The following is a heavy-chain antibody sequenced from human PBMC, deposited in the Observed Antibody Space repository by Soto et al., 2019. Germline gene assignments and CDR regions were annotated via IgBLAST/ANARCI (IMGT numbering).Heavy chain of an antibody. J-gene: IGHJ6*02. D-gene: IGHD3-10*01. Sequence: GGSLRLPCAASGLTFSSYDMHWVRQATGKGLGWVSAIGTAGDPYYPGSVKGRFTISRENAKNSLYLQMNSLRAGDTAVYYCARAHYGSTGYYYGMDVWGQGTTVTVSS. CDR1: GLTFSSYD. V-gene: IGHV3-13*05. CDR2: IGTAGDP. CDR3: ARAHYGSTGYYYGMDV.